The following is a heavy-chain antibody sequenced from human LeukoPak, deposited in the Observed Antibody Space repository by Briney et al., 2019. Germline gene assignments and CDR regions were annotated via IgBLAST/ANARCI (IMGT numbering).Heavy chain of an antibody. J-gene: IGHJ4*02. Sequence: GGSLRLPCGACGFTFSRYDMIWVREAPGKALEGGSGNGGSDGGTNYGDSVEGRLTLSRENSENTLSLQMHRLRAEDTAIFLWAKDLVIKYDDDWGQETLVTVYS. CDR3: AKDLVIKYDDD. V-gene: IGHV3-23*01. CDR2: NGGSDGGT. CDR1: GFTFSRYD. D-gene: IGHD2-21*01.